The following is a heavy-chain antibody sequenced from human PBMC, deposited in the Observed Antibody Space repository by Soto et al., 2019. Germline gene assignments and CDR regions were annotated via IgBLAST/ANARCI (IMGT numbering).Heavy chain of an antibody. CDR3: LNGDYY. CDR2: INRDSSII. V-gene: IGHV3-48*01. J-gene: IGHJ4*02. CDR1: GFSFNNHY. Sequence: EEQLVESGGGLVQPGGSLRLSCAASGFSFNNHYMTWVRQPPGKGLEWVSSINRDSSIIYYADSVRGRFTISRDNAQNSLYLQINSLSADDTAVYFCLNGDYYVGQGTLVTVSS. D-gene: IGHD2-21*02.